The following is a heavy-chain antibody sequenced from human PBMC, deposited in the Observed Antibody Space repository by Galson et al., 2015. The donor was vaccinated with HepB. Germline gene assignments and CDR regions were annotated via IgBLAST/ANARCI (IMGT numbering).Heavy chain of an antibody. D-gene: IGHD3-3*01. CDR1: GYAFTSYG. CDR2: SSPYNGKT. Sequence: SVKVSCKASGYAFTSYGVSWVRQVPGQGFEWLGWSSPYNGKTNYAQKFQGRVTMTTDASTNMAYMELGSLRPGDAAVYYCARDKRVFWSGYYAAQWYFDLWGRGTLVTVSP. V-gene: IGHV1-18*04. J-gene: IGHJ2*01. CDR3: ARDKRVFWSGYYAAQWYFDL.